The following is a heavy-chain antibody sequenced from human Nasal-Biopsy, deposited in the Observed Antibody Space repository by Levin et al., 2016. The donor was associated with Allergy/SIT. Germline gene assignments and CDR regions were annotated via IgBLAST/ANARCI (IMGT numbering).Heavy chain of an antibody. CDR1: GYSFTAYW. Sequence: GESLKISCEGLGYSFTAYWINWVRQLPGKGLEWVGSIDPLDSNTKYSPSLQGHVTISVDKSINTAYLQWSDLKASDTALYYCARFGFFGSGRLFDHWGRGTQVTVPS. J-gene: IGHJ4*01. CDR2: IDPLDSNT. V-gene: IGHV5-10-1*01. D-gene: IGHD3-10*01. CDR3: ARFGFFGSGRLFDH.